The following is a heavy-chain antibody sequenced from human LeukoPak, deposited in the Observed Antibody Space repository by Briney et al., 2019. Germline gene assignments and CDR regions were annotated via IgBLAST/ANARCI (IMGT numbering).Heavy chain of an antibody. CDR3: ASSRGSWPDYFDY. V-gene: IGHV3-21*01. CDR2: ISSTSHYI. CDR1: GFTFSSYT. J-gene: IGHJ4*02. D-gene: IGHD6-13*01. Sequence: PGGSLRLSCAASGFTFSSYTLNWVRQAPGMGLEWVSSISSTSHYIYYADSVKGRFTISRDNAKNSLYLQMNSLRAEDTAVYYCASSRGSWPDYFDYWGQGTLVTVSS.